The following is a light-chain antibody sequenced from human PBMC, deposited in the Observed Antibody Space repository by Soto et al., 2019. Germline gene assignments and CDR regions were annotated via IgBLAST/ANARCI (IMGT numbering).Light chain of an antibody. J-gene: IGKJ4*01. V-gene: IGKV1-12*01. Sequence: DIQMTQSPSSVSASVGDRLTITCRASEGISGWLAWYQQKPGKAPNLLIYDASTLRNGVPSRFSGSGSGTYLTLTISNLQPEDFATYYCQQGNSFPLTFGGGTKVEIK. CDR1: EGISGW. CDR2: DAS. CDR3: QQGNSFPLT.